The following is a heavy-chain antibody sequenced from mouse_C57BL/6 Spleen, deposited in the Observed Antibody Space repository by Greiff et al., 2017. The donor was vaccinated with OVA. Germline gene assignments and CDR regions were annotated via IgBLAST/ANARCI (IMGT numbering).Heavy chain of an antibody. D-gene: IGHD1-1*01. Sequence: EVQLQQSGPELVKPGASVKISCKASGYTFTDYYMNWVKQSHGKSLEWIGDINPNNGGTSYNQKFKGKATLTVDKSSSTAYMELRSLTSEDSAVYYCARIYYGSSYGVFDYWGQGTTLTVSS. CDR1: GYTFTDYY. CDR2: INPNNGGT. J-gene: IGHJ2*01. CDR3: ARIYYGSSYGVFDY. V-gene: IGHV1-26*01.